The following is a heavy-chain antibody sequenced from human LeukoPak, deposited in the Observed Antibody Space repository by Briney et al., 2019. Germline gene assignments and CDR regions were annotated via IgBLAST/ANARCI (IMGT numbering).Heavy chain of an antibody. V-gene: IGHV4-59*01. CDR3: ARVPPRFYDILTGYYRGAFDI. CDR2: IYYSGST. CDR1: GGSISSYY. J-gene: IGHJ3*02. Sequence: SETLSLPGTVSGGSISSYYWGWIRQPPGKGLEWIGYIYYSGSTNYNPSLKSRVTISVDTSKNQFSLKLSSVTAADTAVYYCARVPPRFYDILTGYYRGAFDIWGQGTMVTVSS. D-gene: IGHD3-9*01.